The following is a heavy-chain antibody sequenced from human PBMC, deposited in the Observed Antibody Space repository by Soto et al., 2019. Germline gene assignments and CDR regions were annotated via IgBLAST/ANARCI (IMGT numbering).Heavy chain of an antibody. CDR3: ANGIRVFDY. V-gene: IGHV3-20*04. CDR1: GFTFNDFG. Sequence: GGSLRLSCAVSGFTFNDFGMSWVRQAPGKGLEWVSGINWNDGSKGYADSVKGRFTISRDSVKNSLYLQMDSLRVEDTAFYYCANGIRVFDYWGQGTLVTVSS. CDR2: INWNDGSK. D-gene: IGHD1-26*01. J-gene: IGHJ4*02.